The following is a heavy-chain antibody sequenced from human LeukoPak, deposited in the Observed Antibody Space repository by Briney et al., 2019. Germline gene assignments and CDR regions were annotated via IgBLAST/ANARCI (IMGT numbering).Heavy chain of an antibody. D-gene: IGHD6-19*01. Sequence: REASVKVSCKASGYTFTSYGISWVRQAPGQGLEWMGWISAYNGNTNYAQKLQGRVTKTTDTSTSTAYMELRSLRSDDTAVYYCARDVNSASSDHVDPPAYYYYGMDVWGQGTTVTVSS. CDR3: ARDVNSASSDHVDPPAYYYYGMDV. J-gene: IGHJ6*02. V-gene: IGHV1-18*01. CDR1: GYTFTSYG. CDR2: ISAYNGNT.